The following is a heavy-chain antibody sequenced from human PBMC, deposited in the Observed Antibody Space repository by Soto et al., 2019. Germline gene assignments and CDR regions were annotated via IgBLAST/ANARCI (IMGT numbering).Heavy chain of an antibody. V-gene: IGHV4-4*07. CDR1: NGSISGYY. Sequence: QLQELGPGLVEPSETLSLTCTVSNGSISGYYWSWIRQPAGKGLEWIGRVYSSGSTYYNPSLKSRVTMSVDTSNNHFSLRLTSVTAADTAIYYCARASPTVTRVSSWFDPWGPGTLVTVSS. D-gene: IGHD4-17*01. J-gene: IGHJ5*02. CDR2: VYSSGST. CDR3: ARASPTVTRVSSWFDP.